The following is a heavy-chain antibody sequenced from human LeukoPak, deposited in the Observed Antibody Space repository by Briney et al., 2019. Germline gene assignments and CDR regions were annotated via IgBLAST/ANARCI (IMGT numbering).Heavy chain of an antibody. CDR2: IYPGDSDT. CDR1: GSSFTSYW. Sequence: GGTLQISCQGSGSSFTSYWIGWGRQVTGKGLEWMGIIYPGDSDTRYSPSFQGQVTISADKSISTAYLQWSSLKASDTAMYYCARTEGWELVWGQGTLVTVSS. V-gene: IGHV5-51*01. J-gene: IGHJ4*02. CDR3: ARTEGWELV. D-gene: IGHD1-26*01.